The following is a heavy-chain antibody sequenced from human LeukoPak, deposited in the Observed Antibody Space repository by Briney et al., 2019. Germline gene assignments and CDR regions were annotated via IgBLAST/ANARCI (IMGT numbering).Heavy chain of an antibody. CDR3: ARDGVEGYQLLGFDY. CDR2: ISSSGSTI. CDR1: GFTFDDYG. J-gene: IGHJ4*02. D-gene: IGHD2-2*01. Sequence: GGSLRLSCAASGFTFDDYGMSWVRQAPGKGLEWVSYISSSGSTIYYTDSVKGRFTISRDNAKNSLYLQMNSLRAEDTAVYYCARDGVEGYQLLGFDYWGQGTLVTVSS. V-gene: IGHV3-48*03.